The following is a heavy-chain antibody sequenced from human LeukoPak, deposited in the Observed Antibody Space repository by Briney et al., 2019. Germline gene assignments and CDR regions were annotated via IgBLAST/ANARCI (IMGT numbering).Heavy chain of an antibody. CDR1: GFTFSSYW. Sequence: GGSLRLSCAASGFTFSSYWMHWVRQAPGKGLVWVSRINKDGSSTTYADSVKGRFTISRDNAENTLYLQLSSLRAEDTAVYYCAKDQEFHFDYWGQGTLVTVSS. V-gene: IGHV3-74*01. CDR3: AKDQEFHFDY. CDR2: INKDGSST. D-gene: IGHD3-10*01. J-gene: IGHJ4*02.